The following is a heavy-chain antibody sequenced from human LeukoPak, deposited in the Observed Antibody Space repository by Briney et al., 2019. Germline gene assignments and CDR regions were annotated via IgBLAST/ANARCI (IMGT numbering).Heavy chain of an antibody. CDR3: ARDYRPEWLGYYYYYYMDV. CDR2: ISSSGSTI. V-gene: IGHV3-48*04. Sequence: PGGSLRLSCAASGFTFSSYGMSWVRQAPGKGLEWVSYISSSGSTIYYADSVKGRFTISRDNAKNSLYLQMNSLRAEDTAVYYCARDYRPEWLGYYYYYYMDVWGKGTTVTISS. CDR1: GFTFSSYG. D-gene: IGHD6-19*01. J-gene: IGHJ6*03.